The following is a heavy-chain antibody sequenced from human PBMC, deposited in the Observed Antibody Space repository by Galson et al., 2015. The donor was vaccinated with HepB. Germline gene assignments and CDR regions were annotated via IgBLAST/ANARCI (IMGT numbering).Heavy chain of an antibody. V-gene: IGHV3-48*04. CDR2: ISSSSSTTI. J-gene: IGHJ4*02. CDR3: ASERGPIFSQLFYFDY. D-gene: IGHD3-9*01. Sequence: SLRLSCAASGFTFNGYSMNWVRQAPGKGLEWLSYISSSSSTTIYYADAVKGRFTISRDNAKSSLYLQMNSLRAEDTAVYYCASERGPIFSQLFYFDYWGQGALVTVSS. CDR1: GFTFNGYS.